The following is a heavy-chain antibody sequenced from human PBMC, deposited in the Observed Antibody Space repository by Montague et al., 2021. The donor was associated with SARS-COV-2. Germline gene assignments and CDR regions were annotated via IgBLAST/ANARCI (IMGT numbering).Heavy chain of an antibody. CDR1: SDSINNSRYY. CDR2: IYYSGSA. D-gene: IGHD3-10*01. J-gene: IGHJ3*02. CDR3: ARLESSRGVSIRGALHI. Sequence: SETLSLTCTVSSDSINNSRYYWVWIRQPPGKGLEWIGTIYYSGSAYYNPSLKSRVTISVDTSKDQFSLKLNSVTATDTAVYYCARLESSRGVSIRGALHIWGQGTQVTVSS. V-gene: IGHV4-39*01.